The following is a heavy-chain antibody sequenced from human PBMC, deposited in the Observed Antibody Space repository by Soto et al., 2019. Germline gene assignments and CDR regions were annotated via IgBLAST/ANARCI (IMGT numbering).Heavy chain of an antibody. J-gene: IGHJ6*02. Sequence: SVKVSCKASGGTFSTHAIIWVRQAPGHGLEWMGGIIPISGTTYYTQKFQGRVTITADEPTSTAFMELSSLKSEDTAVFYCARGYCSGGNCYSGMDVWGHGTMVTVSS. CDR1: GGTFSTHA. D-gene: IGHD2-15*01. CDR3: ARGYCSGGNCYSGMDV. CDR2: IIPISGTT. V-gene: IGHV1-69*13.